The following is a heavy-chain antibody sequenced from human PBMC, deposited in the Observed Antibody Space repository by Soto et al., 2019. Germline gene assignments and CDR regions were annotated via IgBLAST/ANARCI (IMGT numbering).Heavy chain of an antibody. D-gene: IGHD3-3*01. V-gene: IGHV4-31*03. CDR2: IYDSGST. Sequence: SETLSLTCTVSGGSISSGGYYWSWIRQHPGKGMEWIGYIYDSGSTYYNPSLQSRVTISVDTSKNQFSLKLSSVKGRFTISRDNSKNSLFLQMNSLRTEDTALYYCAKVNYDFWSGVGPNFDYWGQGALVTVSS. CDR3: NSKNSLFLQMNSLRTEDTALYYCAKVNYDFWSGVGPNFDY. J-gene: IGHJ4*02. CDR1: GGSISSGGYY.